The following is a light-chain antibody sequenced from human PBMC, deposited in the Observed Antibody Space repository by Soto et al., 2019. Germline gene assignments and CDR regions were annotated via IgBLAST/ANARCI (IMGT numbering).Light chain of an antibody. CDR1: QSISNH. V-gene: IGKV1-39*01. J-gene: IGKJ1*01. Sequence: DIQMTQAPSSLSASVEDRVIITFRASQSISNHLNWYEQKPGKAPKLLIFAASSLQSGVPSRFSGSGSGTEFTLTISSLQPDDVATYYCQQYTCLWTFGPGTKVDI. CDR2: AAS. CDR3: QQYTCLWT.